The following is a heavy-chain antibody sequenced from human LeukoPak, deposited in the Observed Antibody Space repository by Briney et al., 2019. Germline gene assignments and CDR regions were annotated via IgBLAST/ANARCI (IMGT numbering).Heavy chain of an antibody. CDR3: ARAGFALGVGETFDP. Sequence: GGSLRLSCAASGFTFSSYAMHWVRQAPGKGLEWVAIISYDGSNKYYADSVKGRFTISRDNSKNTLYLQMNSLRVDDTAIYFCARAGFALGVGETFDPWGLGTLVTVSS. CDR2: ISYDGSNK. J-gene: IGHJ5*02. D-gene: IGHD3-16*01. CDR1: GFTFSSYA. V-gene: IGHV3-30-3*01.